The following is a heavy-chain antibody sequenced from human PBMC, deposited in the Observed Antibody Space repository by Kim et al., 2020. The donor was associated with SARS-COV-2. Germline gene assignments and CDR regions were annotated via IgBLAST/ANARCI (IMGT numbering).Heavy chain of an antibody. Sequence: KGRFTISRDNSKNTLYLQMNSLRAEDTAVYYCARDLYSSSSRRGGGGMDVWGQGTTVTVSS. D-gene: IGHD6-6*01. V-gene: IGHV3-30*07. J-gene: IGHJ6*02. CDR3: ARDLYSSSSRRGGGGMDV.